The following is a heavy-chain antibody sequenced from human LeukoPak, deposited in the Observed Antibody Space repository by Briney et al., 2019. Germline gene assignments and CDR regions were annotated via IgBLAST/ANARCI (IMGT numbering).Heavy chain of an antibody. CDR1: GGSTSGYY. Sequence: PSETLSLTCTVSGGSTSGYYWSWIRQPPGKGLEWIGYIFYSGSTSYSPSLESRVTISVDTSKNQFSLKLSSVTAADTAVYYCARYHQYSSAWYLDYWGQGALVTVSS. D-gene: IGHD6-19*01. V-gene: IGHV4-59*01. J-gene: IGHJ4*02. CDR2: IFYSGST. CDR3: ARYHQYSSAWYLDY.